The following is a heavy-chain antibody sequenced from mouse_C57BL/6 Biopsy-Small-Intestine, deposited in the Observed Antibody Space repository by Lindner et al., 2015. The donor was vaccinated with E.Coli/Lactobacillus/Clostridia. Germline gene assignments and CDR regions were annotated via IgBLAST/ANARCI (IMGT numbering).Heavy chain of an antibody. CDR2: IHPGDGET. V-gene: IGHV1-80*01. J-gene: IGHJ3*01. D-gene: IGHD3-1*01. CDR3: ARGDSAAY. CDR1: GYAFNTYW. Sequence: VQLQESGAELVKPGASVKISCKASGYAFNTYWMNWVEQRPGKGLEWIGLIHPGDGETSYNGKFKGKATLTADRSSNTAYMQLSGLTSEDSAVYFCARGDSAAYWGQGTLVTVSA.